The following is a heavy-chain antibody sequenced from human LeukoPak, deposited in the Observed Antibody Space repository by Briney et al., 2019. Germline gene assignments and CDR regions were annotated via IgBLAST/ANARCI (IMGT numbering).Heavy chain of an antibody. D-gene: IGHD3-3*01. Sequence: VASVKVSCKASGYTFTGYYMHWVRQAPGQGLEWMGWINPNSGGTNYAQKFQGRVTMTRDTSISTAYMELSRLRSDDTAVYYCARGVSIWRLLYYFDYWGQGTLVTVSS. J-gene: IGHJ4*02. CDR2: INPNSGGT. CDR3: ARGVSIWRLLYYFDY. V-gene: IGHV1-2*02. CDR1: GYTFTGYY.